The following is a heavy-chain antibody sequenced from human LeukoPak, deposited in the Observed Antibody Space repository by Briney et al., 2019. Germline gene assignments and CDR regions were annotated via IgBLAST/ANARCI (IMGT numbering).Heavy chain of an antibody. V-gene: IGHV4-34*01. Sequence: SETLSLTCAVYGGSSSGYYWSWIRQPPGKGLEWIGEINHSGSTNYNPSLKSRVTISVDTSKNQFSLKLSSVTAADTAVYYCARGGDILTGYYIRPRALKVWGQGTLVTVSS. D-gene: IGHD3-9*01. CDR1: GGSSSGYY. CDR3: ARGGDILTGYYIRPRALKV. CDR2: INHSGST. J-gene: IGHJ4*02.